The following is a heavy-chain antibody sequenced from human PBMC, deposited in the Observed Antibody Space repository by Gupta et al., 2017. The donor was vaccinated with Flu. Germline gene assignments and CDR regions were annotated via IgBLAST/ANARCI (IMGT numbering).Heavy chain of an antibody. CDR3: ATYPWGGSTANYFDQ. Sequence: EVQLSESGGGLVQPGGSLRLSCTVSGIPFSRYALSWVRQAPGKGLEWVSSISGSGNTAYYLDSVKGRFTISRDNSKSTLYLQINILRADDTAVYYCATYPWGGSTANYFDQWGQGTLVTVSS. CDR2: ISGSGNTA. V-gene: IGHV3-23*05. CDR1: GIPFSRYA. J-gene: IGHJ4*02. D-gene: IGHD2-8*02.